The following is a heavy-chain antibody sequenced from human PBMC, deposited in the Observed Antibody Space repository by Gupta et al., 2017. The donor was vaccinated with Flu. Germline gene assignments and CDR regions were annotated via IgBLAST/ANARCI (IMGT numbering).Heavy chain of an antibody. V-gene: IGHV3-23*01. Sequence: EVQLLESGGGLVQPGGSLRLSCAASGFTFSSSAMSWFRQAPGKGLEWVSTISGSGGSTYYADSVKGRFTISRDKSKNTLYLQMNNLRAEDTAKYYCAKVIQNDYYYYNGMDGWGQGTTVTVSA. CDR3: AKVIQNDYYYYNGMDG. D-gene: IGHD2-21*01. CDR2: ISGSGGST. J-gene: IGHJ6*01. CDR1: GFTFSSSA.